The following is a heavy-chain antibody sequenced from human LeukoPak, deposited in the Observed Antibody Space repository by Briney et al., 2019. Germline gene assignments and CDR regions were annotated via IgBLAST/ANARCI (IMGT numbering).Heavy chain of an antibody. Sequence: GASVKVSCKASGYTFTGYYMHWVRQAPGQGLEWMGRINPNSGGTNYAQKFQGRVTMTRDTSINTAYMELSRLRSDDTAVYYCARVKGRYGSGSPYYFDYWGQGTLVTVSS. CDR2: INPNSGGT. J-gene: IGHJ4*02. CDR1: GYTFTGYY. CDR3: ARVKGRYGSGSPYYFDY. D-gene: IGHD3-10*01. V-gene: IGHV1-2*06.